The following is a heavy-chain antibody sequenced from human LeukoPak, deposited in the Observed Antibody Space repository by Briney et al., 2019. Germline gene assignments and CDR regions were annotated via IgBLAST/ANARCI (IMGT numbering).Heavy chain of an antibody. CDR3: ARSAVARAVAKLSRPKTGHWFDP. CDR1: GGSFSGYY. J-gene: IGHJ5*02. CDR2: INHSGST. D-gene: IGHD6-13*01. Sequence: SETLSLTCAVYGGSFSGYYWSWIRQPPGKGLEWIGEINHSGSTNYNPSLKSRVTISVDTSKNQFSLKLSSVTAADTAVYYCARSAVARAVAKLSRPKTGHWFDPWGQGTLVTVSS. V-gene: IGHV4-34*01.